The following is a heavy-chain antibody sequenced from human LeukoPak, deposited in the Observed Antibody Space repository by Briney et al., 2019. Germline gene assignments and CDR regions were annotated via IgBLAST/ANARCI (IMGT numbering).Heavy chain of an antibody. CDR3: ARSMATISEPFDY. J-gene: IGHJ4*02. CDR1: GGSFSGYY. V-gene: IGHV4-34*01. D-gene: IGHD5-24*01. Sequence: SETLSLTCAVYGGSFSGYYWSWIRQPPGKGLEWIGEINHSGSTNYNPSLKSRVTISVDTSKNQFSLKLSSVTAADTAVYYCARSMATISEPFDYWGQGTLVTVSS. CDR2: INHSGST.